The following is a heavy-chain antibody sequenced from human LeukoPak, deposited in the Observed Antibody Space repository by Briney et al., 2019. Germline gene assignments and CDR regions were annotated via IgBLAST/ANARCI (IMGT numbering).Heavy chain of an antibody. Sequence: GEYLKIPCRGSGYSFTTYWIGWVRQLPGKSLEWMGIIYPGDSDTSYTPSFQGQVTMSADKSINTAYLQWSSLRASDTAMYYCARRQGCSSSSCPPDYWGQGTLVTVSP. CDR2: IYPGDSDT. J-gene: IGHJ4*02. D-gene: IGHD2-2*01. V-gene: IGHV5-51*01. CDR1: GYSFTTYW. CDR3: ARRQGCSSSSCPPDY.